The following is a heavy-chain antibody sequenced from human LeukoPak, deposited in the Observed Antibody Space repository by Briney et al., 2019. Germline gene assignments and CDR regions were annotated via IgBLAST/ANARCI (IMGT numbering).Heavy chain of an antibody. J-gene: IGHJ4*02. Sequence: SETLSLTCTVSGGSINSSSFYWGWIRQPPGKGLEWIGSIYYSGITYYNPSLKSRVTVSVDTSKNQFSLKLSSVTAADTAVYYCATDRLVDTAMDYWGQGTLVTVSS. CDR3: ATDRLVDTAMDY. CDR1: GGSINSSSFY. D-gene: IGHD5-18*01. CDR2: IYYSGIT. V-gene: IGHV4-39*01.